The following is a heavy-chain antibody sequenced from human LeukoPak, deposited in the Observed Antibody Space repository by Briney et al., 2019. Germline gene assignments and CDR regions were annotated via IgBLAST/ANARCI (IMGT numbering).Heavy chain of an antibody. CDR2: IYPGDSDT. J-gene: IGHJ4*02. D-gene: IGHD4/OR15-4a*01. Sequence: GESLKISCKGSGYIFTSYWIGWVRQLPGKGLEWMGIIYPGDSDTRYSPSFQGQVTISVDRSISTAYLQWSSLKASDTAIYYCARYSGRYGGPTDYWGQGTLVTVSS. CDR3: ARYSGRYGGPTDY. CDR1: GYIFTSYW. V-gene: IGHV5-51*01.